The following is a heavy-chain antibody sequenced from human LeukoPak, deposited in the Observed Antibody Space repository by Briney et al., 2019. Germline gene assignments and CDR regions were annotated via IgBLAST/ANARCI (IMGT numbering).Heavy chain of an antibody. CDR3: TRHRDWFDP. V-gene: IGHV3-73*01. J-gene: IGHJ5*02. CDR2: IRSKANSYAT. CDR1: GFTFSGSA. Sequence: GGSLRLSCAASGFTFSGSAMHWVRQASGKGLEWVGRIRSKANSYATAYAASVKGRFTISRDDSKNTAYLRMNSLKTEDTAVYYCTRHRDWFDPWGQGTLVTVSS.